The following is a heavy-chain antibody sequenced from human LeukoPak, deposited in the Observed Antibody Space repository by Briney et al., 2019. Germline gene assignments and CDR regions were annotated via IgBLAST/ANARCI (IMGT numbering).Heavy chain of an antibody. Sequence: PGGSLRLSCAASGFTFDDYAMHWVRQAPGKGLEWVSGISWNSGSIGYADSVKGRFTISRDNAKNSLYLQMNSLRAEDTALYHCARAGYMDVWGQGTTVTVSS. CDR3: ARAGYMDV. CDR2: ISWNSGSI. D-gene: IGHD6-13*01. J-gene: IGHJ6*02. CDR1: GFTFDDYA. V-gene: IGHV3-9*01.